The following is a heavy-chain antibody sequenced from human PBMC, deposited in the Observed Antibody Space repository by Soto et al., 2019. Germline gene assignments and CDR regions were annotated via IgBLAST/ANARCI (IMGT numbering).Heavy chain of an antibody. CDR3: LTRGTSATGLYYFDY. Sequence: QVQLQESGPGLVKPSQTLSLTRTVSGGSISRGNYYWSWIRQPPGKGLEWIGFISYSGSTYNNASLKSRVTKSVDTSQNQLSLNLSFVTAADTAVYYCLTRGTSATGLYYFDYWGQGSLVTVS. V-gene: IGHV4-30-4*01. CDR2: ISYSGST. J-gene: IGHJ4*02. CDR1: GGSISRGNYY. D-gene: IGHD1-7*01.